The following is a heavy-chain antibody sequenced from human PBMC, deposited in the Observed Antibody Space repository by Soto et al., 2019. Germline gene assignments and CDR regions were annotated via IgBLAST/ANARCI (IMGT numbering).Heavy chain of an antibody. Sequence: ASVKVSCKASGYTFTIYGINWVRQAPGQGLEWMGWISPDNGNTNYAQKLQGRVTMTTDTSTSTAYMELSSLRSEDTAVYYCARVGGGPFSYNFDYWGQGTLVTVSS. CDR3: ARVGGGPFSYNFDY. J-gene: IGHJ4*02. V-gene: IGHV1-18*01. CDR1: GYTFTIYG. D-gene: IGHD1-26*01. CDR2: ISPDNGNT.